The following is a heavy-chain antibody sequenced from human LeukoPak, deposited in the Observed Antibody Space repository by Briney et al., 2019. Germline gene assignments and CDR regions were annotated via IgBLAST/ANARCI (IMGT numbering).Heavy chain of an antibody. D-gene: IGHD6-13*01. CDR3: ASEIRGIAAAQYYYGMDG. J-gene: IGHJ6*01. Sequence: SETLSLTCTVSRRSISSYYWSWIRQPPGKGLEWNGYIYYSGRTHYNPPLKSRVTISVATSKNQFCLKLSSVTAAATAVYCCASEIRGIAAAQYYYGMDGWGQGTTV. V-gene: IGHV4-59*01. CDR1: RRSISSYY. CDR2: IYYSGRT.